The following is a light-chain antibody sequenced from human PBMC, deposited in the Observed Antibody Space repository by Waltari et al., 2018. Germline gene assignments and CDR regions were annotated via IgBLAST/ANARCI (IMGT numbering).Light chain of an antibody. CDR1: SSDLGGYSF. Sequence: QSALTQPASVSGSPGQSITISCTRSSSDLGGYSFVSWYHQPPGKAPQPMIYDVSHRPSGFSNRFSGSKSGNTASLTISGLQPEDEADYYCSSYTSIIPPFLVGTGTKGTVL. CDR2: DVS. V-gene: IGLV2-14*01. CDR3: SSYTSIIPPFL. J-gene: IGLJ1*01.